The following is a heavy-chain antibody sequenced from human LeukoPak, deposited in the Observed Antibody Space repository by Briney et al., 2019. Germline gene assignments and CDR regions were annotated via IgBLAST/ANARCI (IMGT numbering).Heavy chain of an antibody. CDR2: IYYSGST. V-gene: IGHV4-59*01. CDR3: ARGLEYYDFWSGYPIFDY. J-gene: IGHJ4*02. CDR1: GGSISSYY. D-gene: IGHD3-3*01. Sequence: PSETLSLTCTVSGGSISSYYWSWIRQPPGKGLEWIGYIYYSGSTNYNPSLKSRVTISVDTSKNQFSLKLSSVTAADTAVYYCARGLEYYDFWSGYPIFDYWGQGTLVTVSS.